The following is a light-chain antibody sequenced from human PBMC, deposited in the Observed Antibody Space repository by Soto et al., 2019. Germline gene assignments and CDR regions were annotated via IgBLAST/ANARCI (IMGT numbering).Light chain of an antibody. CDR3: QYYGASPRA. V-gene: IGKV3-20*01. J-gene: IGKJ1*01. Sequence: EIVLTQSPGTLSSSPGERATLSCRASQRVTSRYLAWYQQKPGQAPRLLIYGASIRATGIPDRFGGSGSGTDFTLTISRLDPDDFAVYYCQYYGASPRAFGQGTKIDIK. CDR1: QRVTSRY. CDR2: GAS.